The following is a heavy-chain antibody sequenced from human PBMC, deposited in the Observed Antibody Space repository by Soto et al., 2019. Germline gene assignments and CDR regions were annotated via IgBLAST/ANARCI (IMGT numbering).Heavy chain of an antibody. CDR2: INHSGST. Sequence: SETLSLTCAVYGGSFSGYYWSWIRQPPGKGLEWIGEINHSGSTNYNPSLKSRVTISVDTSKNQFSLKLSSVTAADTAVYYCARGPNDYVWGSYRYLTPAPFDYWGQGTLLTVSS. J-gene: IGHJ4*02. CDR1: GGSFSGYY. D-gene: IGHD3-16*02. V-gene: IGHV4-34*01. CDR3: ARGPNDYVWGSYRYLTPAPFDY.